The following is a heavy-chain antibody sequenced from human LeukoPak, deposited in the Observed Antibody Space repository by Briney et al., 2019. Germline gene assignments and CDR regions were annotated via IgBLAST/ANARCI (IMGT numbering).Heavy chain of an antibody. J-gene: IGHJ3*02. CDR3: AREGHSSSWDAFDI. V-gene: IGHV3-30-3*01. CDR1: GFTFSSYA. Sequence: GRSLRLSCAASGFTFSSYAMYWVRQAPGKGLEWVAVISYDGSNKYYADSVKGRFTISRDNSKNTLYLQMNSLRAEDTAVYYCAREGHSSSWDAFDIWGQGTMVTVSS. CDR2: ISYDGSNK. D-gene: IGHD6-13*01.